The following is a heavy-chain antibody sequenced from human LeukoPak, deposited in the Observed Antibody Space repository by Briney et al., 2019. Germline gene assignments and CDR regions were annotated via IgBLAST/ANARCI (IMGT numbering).Heavy chain of an antibody. V-gene: IGHV1-18*01. CDR3: ARVYGIKEWMDLDY. Sequence: ASVKVSCKASGYTFTSYGISWVRQAPGQGLEWMGWISAYNGNTNYAQKLQGRVTMTTDTSTSTAYMELRSLRSEDTAVYYCARVYGIKEWMDLDYWGQGTLVTVSS. CDR2: ISAYNGNT. CDR1: GYTFTSYG. J-gene: IGHJ4*02. D-gene: IGHD2-15*01.